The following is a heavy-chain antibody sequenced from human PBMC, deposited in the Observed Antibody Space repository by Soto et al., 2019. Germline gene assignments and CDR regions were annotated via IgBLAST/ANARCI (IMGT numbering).Heavy chain of an antibody. CDR3: ARGLXRQVRGVIYYYYYGMDV. V-gene: IGHV1-8*01. J-gene: IGHJ6*01. D-gene: IGHD3-10*01. CDR1: GYTFTSYD. Sequence: AAVKVSCKASGYTFTSYDINWVRQATGQGLEWMGWMNPNSGNTGYAQKFQGRVTMTRNTSISTAYMELSSLRSEDTAVYYCARGLXRQVRGVIYYYYYGMDVWGQGTTVTVSS. CDR2: MNPNSGNT.